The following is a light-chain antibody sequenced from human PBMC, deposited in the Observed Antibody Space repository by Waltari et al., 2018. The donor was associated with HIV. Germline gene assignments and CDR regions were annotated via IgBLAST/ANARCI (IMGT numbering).Light chain of an antibody. CDR3: QQYSNWPDT. Sequence: EIVMTQSPATLSVSPGERDTLSCRASQSIGSNLAWYQQKPGQAPRLLIYGSSTRAAGLPARFTGSGSGTDFALTISSLQSEDFAVYYCQQYSNWPDTFGQGTKLEIK. V-gene: IGKV3-15*01. CDR2: GSS. J-gene: IGKJ2*01. CDR1: QSIGSN.